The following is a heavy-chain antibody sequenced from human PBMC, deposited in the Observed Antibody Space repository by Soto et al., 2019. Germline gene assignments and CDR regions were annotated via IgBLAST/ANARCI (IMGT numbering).Heavy chain of an antibody. J-gene: IGHJ5*02. CDR1: GGSISSGGYS. CDR2: IYHSGST. D-gene: IGHD3-3*01. Sequence: PSETLSLTCAVSGGSISSGGYSWSWIRQPPGKGLEWIGYIYHSGSTYYNPSLKSRVTISVDRSKNQFSLKLSSVTAADTAVYYCARHGADYDFWSGYYRFDPWGQGTLVTVSS. V-gene: IGHV4-30-2*01. CDR3: ARHGADYDFWSGYYRFDP.